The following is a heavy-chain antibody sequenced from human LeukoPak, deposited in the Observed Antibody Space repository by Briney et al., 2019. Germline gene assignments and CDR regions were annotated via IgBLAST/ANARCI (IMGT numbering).Heavy chain of an antibody. CDR2: ISGSGGST. CDR3: ARAAAPFYFDY. D-gene: IGHD6-25*01. Sequence: PGRSLRLAWSASGFTVITYAVGSGRQPPGKGLELVSAISGSGGSTYYAASVKGRFTISRDTSKNPLYLKLNSLSAADTAVYYCARAAAPFYFDYCGQETLVTVSS. CDR1: GFTVITYA. J-gene: IGHJ4*02. V-gene: IGHV3-23*01.